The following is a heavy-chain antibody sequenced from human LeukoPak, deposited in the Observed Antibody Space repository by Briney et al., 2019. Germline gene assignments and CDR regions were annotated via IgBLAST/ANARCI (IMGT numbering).Heavy chain of an antibody. CDR1: GFIFSSYA. J-gene: IGHJ4*02. CDR3: VKGAAAGNY. Sequence: AGSLRLSCAASGFIFSSYAMSWVRPAPGKGLEWVSTISGSGGSTYYADSVKGRFTISRDNSKNTLYLQMNSLRAEDTAVYYCVKGAAAGNYWGQGTLVTVSS. V-gene: IGHV3-23*01. CDR2: ISGSGGST. D-gene: IGHD6-13*01.